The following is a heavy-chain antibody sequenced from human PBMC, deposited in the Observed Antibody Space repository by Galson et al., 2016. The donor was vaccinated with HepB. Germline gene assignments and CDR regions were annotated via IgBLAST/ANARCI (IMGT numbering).Heavy chain of an antibody. CDR2: INSDGSST. V-gene: IGHV3-74*01. J-gene: IGHJ5*02. D-gene: IGHD3-16*01. Sequence: SLRLSCAASGFTFSNYWMHWVRQAPGRGLVWVSRINSDGSSTSYADSVKGRFTISRDNSKKTLSRQINSLRAEDTAVYYCARHPQSDIWGSYRYFDPWGQGTLVTVSS. CDR3: ARHPQSDIWGSYRYFDP. CDR1: GFTFSNYW.